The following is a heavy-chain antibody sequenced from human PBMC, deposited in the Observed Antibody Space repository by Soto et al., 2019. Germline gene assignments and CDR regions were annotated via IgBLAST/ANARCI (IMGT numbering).Heavy chain of an antibody. CDR1: GLDASVNF. J-gene: IGHJ4*02. Sequence: PGGSLRLSCAASGLDASVNFMTWVRLSPGKGLEWVAVISYDGSNKYYADSVKGRFTISRDNSKNTPYLQMNSLRAEVTAVYYCAALIVVVMYPDYWGQGTLVTVSS. V-gene: IGHV3-30-3*01. D-gene: IGHD3-22*01. CDR3: AALIVVVMYPDY. CDR2: ISYDGSNK.